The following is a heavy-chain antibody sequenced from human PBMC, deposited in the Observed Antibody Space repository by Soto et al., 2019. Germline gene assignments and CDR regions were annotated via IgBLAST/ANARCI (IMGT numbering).Heavy chain of an antibody. CDR2: IYYSGST. D-gene: IGHD3-10*01. CDR1: GGSISSYY. Sequence: SETLSLTCTVSGGSISSYYWSWIRQPPGKGLKWIGFIYYSGSTNYNPSLKSRVTISVDTSKNQFSLKLSSVTAADTAVYYCARRGVTMVRGVIINHRYYYYYMDVWGKGTTVTVSS. V-gene: IGHV4-59*08. J-gene: IGHJ6*03. CDR3: ARRGVTMVRGVIINHRYYYYYMDV.